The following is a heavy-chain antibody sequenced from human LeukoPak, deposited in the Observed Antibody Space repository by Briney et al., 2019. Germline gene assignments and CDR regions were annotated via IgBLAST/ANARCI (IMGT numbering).Heavy chain of an antibody. V-gene: IGHV3-23*01. CDR2: ISGSGGSK. D-gene: IGHD2-15*01. J-gene: IGHJ6*02. CDR3: ANGIVVVLYNMDV. Sequence: GGSLRLSCAASGFTFSSYSMSWVRQPPGKGLEWVSAISGSGGSKYYADSVKGRFTISRDNYKDTLYLQMNSMRAEDTVIYYGANGIVVVLYNMDVWGQGTTVTVSS. CDR1: GFTFSSYS.